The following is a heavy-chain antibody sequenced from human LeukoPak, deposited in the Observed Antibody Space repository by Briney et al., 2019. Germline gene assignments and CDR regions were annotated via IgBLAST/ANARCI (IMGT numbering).Heavy chain of an antibody. J-gene: IGHJ4*02. CDR1: GYTFTNYG. CDR2: ISAYNGNT. V-gene: IGHV1-18*04. D-gene: IGHD5-18*01. Sequence: GASVKVSYKASGYTFTNYGISWVRQAPGQGREGMGWISAYNGNTNYAQKLQGRVTMTTETSTSTAYMELRSLTSDDTAVYSCARVYRDSYGQNWGQGTLVTVSS. CDR3: ARVYRDSYGQN.